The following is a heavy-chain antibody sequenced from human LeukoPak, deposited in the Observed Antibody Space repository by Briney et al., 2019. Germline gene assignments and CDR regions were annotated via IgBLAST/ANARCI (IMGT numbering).Heavy chain of an antibody. J-gene: IGHJ4*02. D-gene: IGHD3-22*01. CDR1: GYTFTGYY. CDR3: ARQVVRKGYFDY. Sequence: GASVKVSCKVSGYTFTGYYMHWVRQAPGQGLEWMGWINPNSGGTNHAQKFQGRVTMTRDTSISTAYMELSSLRSEDTAVYYCARQVVRKGYFDYWGQGTLVTVSS. CDR2: INPNSGGT. V-gene: IGHV1-2*02.